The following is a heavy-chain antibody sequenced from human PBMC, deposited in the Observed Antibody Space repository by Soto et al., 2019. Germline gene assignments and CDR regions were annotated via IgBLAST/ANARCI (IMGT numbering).Heavy chain of an antibody. V-gene: IGHV3-15*07. CDR2: IKSKTDGETT. D-gene: IGHD3-22*01. CDR3: AKGDDSSGYSDY. CDR1: GFTFSDAW. Sequence: PGGSLRLSCAASGFTFSDAWMNWVRQAPGKGLEWVGRIKSKTDGETTDYAAPVKGKFTISRDDSKNTLYLQMNSLQTEDTAVYYCAKGDDSSGYSDYWGQGTLVTVSS. J-gene: IGHJ4*02.